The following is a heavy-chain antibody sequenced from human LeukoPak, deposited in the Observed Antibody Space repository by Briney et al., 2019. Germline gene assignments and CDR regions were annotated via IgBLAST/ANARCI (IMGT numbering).Heavy chain of an antibody. D-gene: IGHD4-17*01. CDR2: IWYDGSNK. J-gene: IGHJ4*02. CDR1: GFTFSSYG. CDR3: ARDFADYGAQAFFDY. V-gene: IGHV3-33*01. Sequence: GGSLRLSCAASGFTFSSYGMHWVRQAPGKGLEWVAVIWYDGSNKYYADSVKGRFTISRDNSKNTLYLQMNSLRAEDTAVYYCARDFADYGAQAFFDYWGQGTLVTDSS.